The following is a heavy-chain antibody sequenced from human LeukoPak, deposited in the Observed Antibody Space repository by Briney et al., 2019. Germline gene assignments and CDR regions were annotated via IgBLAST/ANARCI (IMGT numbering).Heavy chain of an antibody. CDR3: ARAYDSSGYYYYYYGMDV. CDR1: GFTFSSDW. Sequence: PGGSLRLSWAASGFTFSSDWMNWVRQAPEKGLEWVANINQDGSEKYYVDSVKGRFTISRDNAKNSLYLQMNSLRAEDTAVYYCARAYDSSGYYYYYYGMDVWGQGTTVTVSS. CDR2: INQDGSEK. D-gene: IGHD3-22*01. V-gene: IGHV3-7*01. J-gene: IGHJ6*02.